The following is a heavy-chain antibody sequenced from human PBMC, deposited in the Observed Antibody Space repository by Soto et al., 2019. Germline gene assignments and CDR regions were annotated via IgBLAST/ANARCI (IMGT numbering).Heavy chain of an antibody. V-gene: IGHV3-9*01. CDR2: ISWNSGSI. CDR1: GFTFDDYA. D-gene: IGHD6-13*01. Sequence: GGSLRLSCAASGFTFDDYAMHWVRQAPGKGLEWVSGISWNSGSIGYADSVKGRFTISRDNAKNSLYLQMNSLRAEDTALYYCAKDMLAAAGTGAFDIWGQGTMVTVSS. J-gene: IGHJ3*02. CDR3: AKDMLAAAGTGAFDI.